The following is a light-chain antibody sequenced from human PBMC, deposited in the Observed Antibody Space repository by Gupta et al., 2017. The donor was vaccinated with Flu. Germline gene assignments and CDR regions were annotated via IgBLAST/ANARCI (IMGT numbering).Light chain of an antibody. CDR2: VNSDGSH. Sequence: QLVLTQSPSASASLGASVKLTCTLSSGHSTYGIAWHQQRPAKRPRFLMKVNSDGSHTTGDGTPDRSSASSSGADRYLTISTLQAEDDDDYFCQALGTGVRVFGGGTKVTVL. J-gene: IGLJ3*02. CDR3: QALGTGVRV. V-gene: IGLV4-69*01. CDR1: SGHSTYG.